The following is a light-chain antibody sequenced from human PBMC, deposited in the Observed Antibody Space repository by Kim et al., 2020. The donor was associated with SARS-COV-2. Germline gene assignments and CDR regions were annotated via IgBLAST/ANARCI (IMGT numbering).Light chain of an antibody. V-gene: IGKV1-5*03. CDR2: WAS. J-gene: IGKJ2*01. CDR3: QQFNSYPYT. Sequence: DIQMTQSPSTLSASVGDRVTITCRASQNIGNLLAWYQQKPGKAPNLLIYWASTLESGVPSRFSGSRSGTEFTLTISSLQPDDFATYYCQQFNSYPYTFGQGSKLEIK. CDR1: QNIGNL.